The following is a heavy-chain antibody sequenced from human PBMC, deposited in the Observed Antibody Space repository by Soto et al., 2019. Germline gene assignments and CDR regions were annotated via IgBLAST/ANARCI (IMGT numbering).Heavy chain of an antibody. D-gene: IGHD3-9*01. V-gene: IGHV1-3*01. CDR3: ARRGALTGDSYGYYFDY. Sequence: QIQLVQSGAEVKKPGASVNISCKASGYSFSRYAMHWVRQAPGQSLEWMGWIIAGKGNTKYSEKFQGRVTITRDTSASTVFMELSSLRSEDTAVYYCARRGALTGDSYGYYFDYWGQGTLVTVSS. CDR1: GYSFSRYA. J-gene: IGHJ4*02. CDR2: IIAGKGNT.